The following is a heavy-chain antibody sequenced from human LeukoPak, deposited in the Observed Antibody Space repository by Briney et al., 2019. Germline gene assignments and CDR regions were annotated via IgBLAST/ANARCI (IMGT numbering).Heavy chain of an antibody. CDR3: ARDYYYDSSAYFDAFDI. Sequence: SETLSLTSAVYGGSFSGYYWSCIRQPPGKGLEWIGEINQSGNTNYNPSLKSRVTISVDTSKNQFSLKLSSVTAADTAVYYCARDYYYDSSAYFDAFDIWGQGTMVTVSS. CDR1: GGSFSGYY. CDR2: INQSGNT. D-gene: IGHD3-22*01. J-gene: IGHJ3*02. V-gene: IGHV4-34*01.